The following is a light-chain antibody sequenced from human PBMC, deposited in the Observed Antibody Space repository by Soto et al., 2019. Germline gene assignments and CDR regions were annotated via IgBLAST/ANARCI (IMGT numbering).Light chain of an antibody. J-gene: IGKJ1*01. Sequence: EIVLTQSPGTLSLSPGERATLSCRASQSVNSNYLAWYQQKPGQAPRLLIYAASSRATGIPDRFSGSASVTDFALTISRLEPEDSAVYHCQQYGSAPGTFGQGTKVEIK. CDR1: QSVNSNY. V-gene: IGKV3-20*01. CDR2: AAS. CDR3: QQYGSAPGT.